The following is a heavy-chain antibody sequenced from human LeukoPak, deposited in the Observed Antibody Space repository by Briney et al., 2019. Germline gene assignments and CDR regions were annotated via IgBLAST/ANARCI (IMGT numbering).Heavy chain of an antibody. CDR1: GYTFTTYG. D-gene: IGHD6-6*01. V-gene: IGHV1-18*01. Sequence: ASVKLSCKASGYTFTTYGISWVRQAPGQNLEWMGWISAYNGNTNYAQKFQGRVTMTTDTSTSTAYMELRSLRSDDTALYYCARDLIAVRPGWFDPWGQGTLVTVSS. CDR3: ARDLIAVRPGWFDP. CDR2: ISAYNGNT. J-gene: IGHJ5*02.